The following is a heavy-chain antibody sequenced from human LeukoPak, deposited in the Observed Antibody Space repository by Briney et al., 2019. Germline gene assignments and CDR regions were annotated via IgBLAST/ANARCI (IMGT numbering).Heavy chain of an antibody. CDR2: IYYSGST. V-gene: IGHV4-39*01. J-gene: IGHJ4*02. D-gene: IGHD3-22*01. CDR3: ARLPYYDSSGHSPFDY. CDR1: GGSISSSSYY. Sequence: SETLSLTCTVSGGSISSSSYYWGWIRQPPGKGLEWVGSIYYSGSTYYNPSLKSRVTISVDTSKNQFSLKLSSVTAADTAVYYCARLPYYDSSGHSPFDYWGQGTLVTVSS.